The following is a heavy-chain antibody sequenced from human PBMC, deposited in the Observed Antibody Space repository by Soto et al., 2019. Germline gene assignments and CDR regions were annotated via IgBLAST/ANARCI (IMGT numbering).Heavy chain of an antibody. V-gene: IGHV3-33*01. CDR3: ARVLGGYQLQSHHYYYGMDV. D-gene: IGHD2-2*01. CDR2: IWYDGSNK. Sequence: GWCVRQCVAEAGCTVISGGRHWVRQAPGKGLEWVAVIWYDGSNKYYADSVKGRFTISRDNSENTLYLQMNSLRAEDTAIYYCARVLGGYQLQSHHYYYGMDVWGQGTTVTVSS. CDR1: GCTVISGG. J-gene: IGHJ6*02.